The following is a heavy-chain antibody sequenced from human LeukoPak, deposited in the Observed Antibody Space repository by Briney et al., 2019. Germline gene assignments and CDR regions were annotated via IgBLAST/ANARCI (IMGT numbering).Heavy chain of an antibody. D-gene: IGHD6-6*01. Sequence: GGSLRLSCAAPGFTFSNYNMNWVRQAPGKGLEWLSSISSGSNYIYYADSVKGRFTISRDNAKNTMYLQMNSLRAKDTAVYYCAKDYGQLEDWGQGTLVTVSS. CDR3: AKDYGQLED. CDR1: GFTFSNYN. J-gene: IGHJ4*02. CDR2: ISSGSNYI. V-gene: IGHV3-21*04.